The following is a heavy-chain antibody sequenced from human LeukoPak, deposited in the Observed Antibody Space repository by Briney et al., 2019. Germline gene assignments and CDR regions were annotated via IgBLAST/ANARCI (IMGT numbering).Heavy chain of an antibody. CDR3: AKDTTTSLPKDYSYYGMDV. Sequence: PGRSLRLSCAASGLTFSSYAMHWVRQAPGKGLEWVAVISYDGSNKYYADSVKGRFTISRNNSKNTLYLQMNSQRAKDTAVYYCAKDTTTSLPKDYSYYGMDVWGQGTTVTVSS. J-gene: IGHJ6*02. CDR2: ISYDGSNK. CDR1: GLTFSSYA. V-gene: IGHV3-30*04. D-gene: IGHD1-1*01.